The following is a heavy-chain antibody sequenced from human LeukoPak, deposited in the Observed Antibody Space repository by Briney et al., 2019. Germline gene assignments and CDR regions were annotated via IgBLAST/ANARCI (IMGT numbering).Heavy chain of an antibody. V-gene: IGHV3-64*01. CDR1: GFTFSRYT. CDR2: ISSNGGST. D-gene: IGHD3-10*01. J-gene: IGHJ4*02. CDR3: ARELDGSGSFDY. Sequence: GGSLRLSCAASGFTFSRYTMHWVRQAPGKRLEYFSAISSNGGSTYYANSVKGRSTLSRDNSKNTLYLQMGSLRIEDMAVYYCARELDGSGSFDYWGQGTLVTVSS.